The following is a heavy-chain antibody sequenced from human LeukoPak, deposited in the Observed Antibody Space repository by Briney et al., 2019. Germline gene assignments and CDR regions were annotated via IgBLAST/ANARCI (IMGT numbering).Heavy chain of an antibody. D-gene: IGHD3-16*01. J-gene: IGHJ4*02. V-gene: IGHV4-39*01. CDR1: GRSISSSSYY. CDR3: ARSQDYYEFDY. CDR2: LDYSWNT. Sequence: PSETLSLTCTASGRSISSSSYYWGWLRQPPGKGLEWIGSLDYSWNTYYTPYLQSRVTRSVDTYKNQFSLRLSSVTAADTAVYYCARSQDYYEFDYWGQGSLVTVSS.